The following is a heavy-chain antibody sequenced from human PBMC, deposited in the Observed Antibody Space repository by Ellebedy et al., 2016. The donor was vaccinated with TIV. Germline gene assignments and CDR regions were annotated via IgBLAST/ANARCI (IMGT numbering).Heavy chain of an antibody. D-gene: IGHD2-2*01. CDR2: IYYNGAV. J-gene: IGHJ6*02. CDR1: GGSTNIYY. CDR3: ARVAVPADPQYGMDV. Sequence: MPSETLSLTCTVSGGSTNIYYWNWIRQPLGRGLEYIGWIYYNGAVGSHPSLKSRVTISVDTSKNQFSLKLSSVTAADTAVYYCARVAVPADPQYGMDVWGQGTTVTVSS. V-gene: IGHV4-59*01.